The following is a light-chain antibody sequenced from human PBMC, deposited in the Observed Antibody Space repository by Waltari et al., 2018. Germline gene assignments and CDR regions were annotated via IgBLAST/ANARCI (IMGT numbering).Light chain of an antibody. CDR1: SSDVGGYKY. CDR2: DVN. Sequence: QSALTQPASVSGSPGQSITISCTGTSSDVGGYKYVSWYQQHQDKAPKLMLYDVNNRPSVVSNRFSWSKSGNTASLTISSLQAEDEADYYCSSYTSSTIPVFGTGTKVTVL. J-gene: IGLJ1*01. V-gene: IGLV2-14*03. CDR3: SSYTSSTIPV.